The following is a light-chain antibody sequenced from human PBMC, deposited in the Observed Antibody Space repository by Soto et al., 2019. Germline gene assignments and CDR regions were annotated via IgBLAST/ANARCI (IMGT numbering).Light chain of an antibody. J-gene: IGKJ1*01. CDR3: QHSDSTPPGWT. CDR2: AAS. Sequence: DIQMTQSPSSLSASVGDRVTITCRARQSISSYLNWYQQKPGKAPKLLIYAASSLQSGVPSRFSGSVSGTDFTLTISSLQPEDFATYYCQHSDSTPPGWTFGQGTKVEIK. CDR1: QSISSY. V-gene: IGKV1-39*01.